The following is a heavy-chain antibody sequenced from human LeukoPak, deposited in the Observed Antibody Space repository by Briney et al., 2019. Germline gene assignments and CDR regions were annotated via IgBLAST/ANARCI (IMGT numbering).Heavy chain of an antibody. D-gene: IGHD3-16*01. J-gene: IGHJ4*02. Sequence: SVKVSCKASGYTFTSYAISWVRQAPGQGLEWMGGIIPIFGTANYAQKFQGRVTITADKSTSTAYMELSSLKSEDTAVYYCARDPKPDLLTFGGPTGGYFGYWGQGTLVTVSS. CDR1: GYTFTSYA. V-gene: IGHV1-69*06. CDR3: ARDPKPDLLTFGGPTGGYFGY. CDR2: IIPIFGTA.